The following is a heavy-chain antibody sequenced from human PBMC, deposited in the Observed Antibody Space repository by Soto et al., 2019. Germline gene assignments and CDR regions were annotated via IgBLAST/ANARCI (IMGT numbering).Heavy chain of an antibody. CDR3: AKSPREILTGYYHLRGMDV. CDR1: GFTFSNYG. CDR2: ISYEGINK. D-gene: IGHD3-9*01. V-gene: IGHV3-30*18. J-gene: IGHJ6*02. Sequence: GGSLRLSCAASGFTFSNYGMHWVRQAPGKGLEWVAVISYEGINKYYADSVKGRFTISRDNSKNTLYLQMNSLRGEDTAVYYCAKSPREILTGYYHLRGMDVWGQGTTVTVSS.